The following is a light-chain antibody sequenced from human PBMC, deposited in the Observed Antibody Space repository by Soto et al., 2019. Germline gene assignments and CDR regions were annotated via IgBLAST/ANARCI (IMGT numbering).Light chain of an antibody. V-gene: IGLV2-23*01. Sequence: QSVLTQPASVSASPGQSITIPCTGTGSDVGSYNLVSWFQQHPGKVPKLLIYEGTKRPSGLSDRFSGSKSGNTASLTISGLQAEDEADYYCYSYAGENLYVFGTGTKVTVL. CDR3: YSYAGENLYV. CDR1: GSDVGSYNL. J-gene: IGLJ1*01. CDR2: EGT.